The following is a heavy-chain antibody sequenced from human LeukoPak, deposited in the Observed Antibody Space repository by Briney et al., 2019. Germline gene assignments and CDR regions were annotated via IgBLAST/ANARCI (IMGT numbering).Heavy chain of an antibody. J-gene: IGHJ6*02. D-gene: IGHD3-3*01. Sequence: SETLSLTCTVSGGSISSYYWSWIRQPPGKGLEWIGYIYYSGSTNYNPSLKSRVTISVDTSKNQFSLKLSSVTAADTAVYYCVRVQDDFWSGYYTGGWYYGMDVWGQGTTVTVSS. CDR3: VRVQDDFWSGYYTGGWYYGMDV. CDR2: IYYSGST. V-gene: IGHV4-59*01. CDR1: GGSISSYY.